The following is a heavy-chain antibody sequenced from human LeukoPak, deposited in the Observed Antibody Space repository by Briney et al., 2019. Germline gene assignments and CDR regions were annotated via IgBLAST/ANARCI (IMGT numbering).Heavy chain of an antibody. V-gene: IGHV3-64*04. Sequence: GRSLRLSCSASGFTFNYYAIHWVRQAPGKGLEYVSDISRNGDSTYYADSVKGRFTISRDNAKNSLYLQMTSLRAEDTAVYYCARCGTPNNYHYYGLDVWGQGTTVTVSS. J-gene: IGHJ6*02. CDR3: ARCGTPNNYHYYGLDV. CDR1: GFTFNYYA. D-gene: IGHD5-24*01. CDR2: ISRNGDST.